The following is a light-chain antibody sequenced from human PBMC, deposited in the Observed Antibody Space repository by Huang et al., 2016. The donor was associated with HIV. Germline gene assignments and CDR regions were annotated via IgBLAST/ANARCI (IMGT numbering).Light chain of an antibody. CDR3: QQYDSSPWT. V-gene: IGKV3-20*01. CDR2: GAS. Sequence: EIVLTQSPGTLSLSPGERATLSCRASQSVSSTSLAWYQQKPGHAPRLLFYGASSRATGIPDRFSGSGSGTDFTLTISRLEPEDLAVYYCQQYDSSPWTFGQGTKVEIK. J-gene: IGKJ1*01. CDR1: QSVSSTS.